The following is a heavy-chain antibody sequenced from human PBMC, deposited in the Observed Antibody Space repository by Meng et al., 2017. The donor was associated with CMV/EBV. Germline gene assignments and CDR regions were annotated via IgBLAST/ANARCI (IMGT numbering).Heavy chain of an antibody. D-gene: IGHD6-13*01. CDR1: GFTFGSYS. J-gene: IGHJ4*02. V-gene: IGHV3-21*01. Sequence: GGSLRLSCAASGFTFGSYSMNWVRQAPGKGLEWVSSISSSSSYIYYADSVKGRFTISRDNAKNSLYLQMNSLRAEDTAVYYCARVPYSSSWYEPSPVYWGQGTLVTVSS. CDR3: ARVPYSSSWYEPSPVY. CDR2: ISSSSSYI.